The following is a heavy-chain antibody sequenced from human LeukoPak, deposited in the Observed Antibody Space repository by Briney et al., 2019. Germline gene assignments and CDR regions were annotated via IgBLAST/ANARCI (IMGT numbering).Heavy chain of an antibody. J-gene: IGHJ4*02. CDR1: GGTFSSYA. CDR2: IIPIFGTA. V-gene: IGHV1-69*13. Sequence: ASVKVSCKASGGTFSSYAISWVRQAPGQGLEWMGGIIPIFGTANYAQRFQGRVTITADESTSTAYMELSSLRSEDTAVYYCATRRYCSGGSYSPLDYWGQGTLVTVSS. CDR3: ATRRYCSGGSYSPLDY. D-gene: IGHD2-15*01.